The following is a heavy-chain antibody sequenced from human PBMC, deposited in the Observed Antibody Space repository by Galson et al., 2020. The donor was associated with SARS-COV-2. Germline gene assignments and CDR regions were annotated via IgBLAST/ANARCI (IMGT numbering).Heavy chain of an antibody. V-gene: IGHV3-74*01. CDR1: GFTFSNYW. D-gene: IGHD4-17*01. J-gene: IGHJ6*02. CDR3: ARADYGDYRRVYYGMDV. CDR2: IYNYDSST. Sequence: GGSLRLSCAASGFTFSNYWMHWVRQAPGKGLVWVSRIYNYDSSTIYADSVKGRFTISRDNAKDTLYLQMNSLRVEDTAVYVCARADYGDYRRVYYGMDVCGPGTTVTVSS.